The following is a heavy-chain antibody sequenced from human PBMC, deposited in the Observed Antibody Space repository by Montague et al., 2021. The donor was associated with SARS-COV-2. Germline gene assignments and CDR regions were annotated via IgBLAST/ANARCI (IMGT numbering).Heavy chain of an antibody. Sequence: SETLSLTCTVYGGSFSGYYWNRIRQSPGRGLEWIGEINHRGTTNNNPSLKSRATISVDASKDQFSLKLTSVTAADAAVYYCARGGLHLLYGGHYFDYWGQGTLVTVSS. D-gene: IGHD2-2*02. J-gene: IGHJ4*02. CDR3: ARGGLHLLYGGHYFDY. V-gene: IGHV4-34*04. CDR1: GGSFSGYY. CDR2: INHRGTT.